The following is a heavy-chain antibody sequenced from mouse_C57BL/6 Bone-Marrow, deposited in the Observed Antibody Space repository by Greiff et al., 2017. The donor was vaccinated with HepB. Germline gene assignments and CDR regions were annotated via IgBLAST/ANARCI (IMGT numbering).Heavy chain of an antibody. Sequence: EVQLQQSGPELVKPGASVKISCKASGYSFTGYYMHWVKQSSEKSLEWIGEINPSTGGTSYNQKFKGKATLTVDKSSSTAYMQLKSLTSEDSAVYYCAREGVGSSFAYWGQGTLVTVSA. D-gene: IGHD1-1*01. CDR3: AREGVGSSFAY. CDR1: GYSFTGYY. V-gene: IGHV1-43*01. CDR2: INPSTGGT. J-gene: IGHJ3*01.